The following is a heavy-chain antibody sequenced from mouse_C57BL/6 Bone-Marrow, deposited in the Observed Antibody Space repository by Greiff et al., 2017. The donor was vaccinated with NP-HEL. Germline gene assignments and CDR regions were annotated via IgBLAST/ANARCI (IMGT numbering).Heavy chain of an antibody. CDR2: IRNKANGYTT. V-gene: IGHV7-3*01. CDR1: GFTFTDYY. CDR3: ARLSTTVVGDY. J-gene: IGHJ2*01. Sequence: EVKVEESGGGLVQPGGSLSLSCAASGFTFTDYYMSWVRQPPGKALEWLGFIRNKANGYTTEYSASVKGRFTISRDNSQSILYLQMNALRAEDSATYYCARLSTTVVGDYWGQGTTLTVSS. D-gene: IGHD1-1*01.